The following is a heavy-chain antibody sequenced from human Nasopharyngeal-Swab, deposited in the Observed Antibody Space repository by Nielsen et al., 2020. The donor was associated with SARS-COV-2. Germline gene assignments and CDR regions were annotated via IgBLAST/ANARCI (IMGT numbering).Heavy chain of an antibody. V-gene: IGHV3-11*05. D-gene: IGHD4-11*01. CDR2: ISSSSSYT. J-gene: IGHJ4*02. CDR1: GFPFSDYY. CDR3: ARDTPRGLQGLDY. Sequence: LSLTCAASGFPFSDYYMSWIRQAPGKGLEWVSYISSSSSYTNYADSVKGRFTISRDNAKNSLYLQMNSLRAEDTAVYYCARDTPRGLQGLDYWGQGTLVTVSS.